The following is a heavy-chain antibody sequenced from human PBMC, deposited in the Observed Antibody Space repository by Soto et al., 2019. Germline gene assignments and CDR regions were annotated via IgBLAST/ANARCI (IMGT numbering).Heavy chain of an antibody. CDR1: GFTFDDYA. J-gene: IGHJ3*02. V-gene: IGHV3-9*01. D-gene: IGHD2-15*01. Sequence: EVQLVESGGGLVQPGRSLRLSCAASGFTFDDYAMHWVRPAPGKGLEWVSGISWNSGSIGYADSVKGRFTISRDNAKNSLYLQMNRLRAEDTALYYCAKDTSGGSYDAFDIWGQGTMVTVSS. CDR3: AKDTSGGSYDAFDI. CDR2: ISWNSGSI.